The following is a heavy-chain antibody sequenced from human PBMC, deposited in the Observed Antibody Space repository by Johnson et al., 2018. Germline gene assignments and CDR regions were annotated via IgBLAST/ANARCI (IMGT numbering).Heavy chain of an antibody. Sequence: QLVQSGGGVVQPGRSLRLSCAASGFTFSSYGMHWVRQAPGKGLEWVAVISYDGSNKYYADSVKGRFTISRDNSKNTLYLQMNSLRAEDTAVYYCAKDSFSGRYCSGGSCYFDYWGQGTLVTVSS. CDR1: GFTFSSYG. CDR2: ISYDGSNK. D-gene: IGHD2-15*01. CDR3: AKDSFSGRYCSGGSCYFDY. V-gene: IGHV3-30*18. J-gene: IGHJ4*02.